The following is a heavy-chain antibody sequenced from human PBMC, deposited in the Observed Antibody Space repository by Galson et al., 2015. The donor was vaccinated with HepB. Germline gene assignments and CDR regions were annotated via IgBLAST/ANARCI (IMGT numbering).Heavy chain of an antibody. V-gene: IGHV4-39*01. CDR3: ASRYYGSGFDY. J-gene: IGHJ4*02. CDR1: GGSISSSSYS. D-gene: IGHD3-10*01. Sequence: QVQLQESGPGLVKPSETLSLTCNVSGGSISSSSYSWGWIRQPPGKGLEWIGSIYYSGSTYYNPSLKSRVTISVDTSKNQFSLKLSSVTAADTAVYYCASRYYGSGFDYWGQGTLVTVSS. CDR2: IYYSGST.